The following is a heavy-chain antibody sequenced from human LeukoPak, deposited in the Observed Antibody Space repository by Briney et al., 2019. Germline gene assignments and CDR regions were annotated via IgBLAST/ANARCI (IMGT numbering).Heavy chain of an antibody. Sequence: APVKASCKASGYTFTGYYMHWVRQAPGQGLEWMGWINPNRGGTNYAQTFQRWVTMTRDTSISTAYMELSRLRSDDTAVYYCARASYYDYVWGSFVWFDPWGQGTLVTVSS. V-gene: IGHV1-2*04. CDR2: INPNRGGT. J-gene: IGHJ5*02. D-gene: IGHD3-16*01. CDR3: ARASYYDYVWGSFVWFDP. CDR1: GYTFTGYY.